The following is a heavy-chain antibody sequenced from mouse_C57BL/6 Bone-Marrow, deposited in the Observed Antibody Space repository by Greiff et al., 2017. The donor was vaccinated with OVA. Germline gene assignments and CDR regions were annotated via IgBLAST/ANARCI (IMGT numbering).Heavy chain of an antibody. Sequence: VKLMESGPGLVQPSQSLSITCTVSGFSLTSYGVHWVRQSPGKGLEWLGVIWSGGSTDYNAAFISRLSISEDNSKSQVFFKMNSLQADDTAIYYCAREGGWYHYYAMDYWGQGTSVTVSS. J-gene: IGHJ4*01. CDR2: IWSGGST. CDR3: AREGGWYHYYAMDY. CDR1: GFSLTSYG. D-gene: IGHD2-1*01. V-gene: IGHV2-2*01.